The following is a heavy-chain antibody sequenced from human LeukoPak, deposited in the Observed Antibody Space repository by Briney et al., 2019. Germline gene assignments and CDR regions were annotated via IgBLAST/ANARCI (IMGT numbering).Heavy chain of an antibody. CDR3: ARVSDWNDFDY. D-gene: IGHD1-1*01. Sequence: SETLSLTCSVSGDSISTKYWSWIRQSPGKGLEWIGYISDIGGTNYNPSLKSRVTISIDTSQNHLSLKLSSVTAADTAIYYCARVSDWNDFDYWGQGTLVTVSS. V-gene: IGHV4-59*01. CDR2: ISDIGGT. J-gene: IGHJ4*02. CDR1: GDSISTKY.